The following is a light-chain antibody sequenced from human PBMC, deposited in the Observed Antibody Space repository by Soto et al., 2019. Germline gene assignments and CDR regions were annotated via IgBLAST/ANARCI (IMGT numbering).Light chain of an antibody. CDR3: CSYAGRTSYLL. Sequence: QSALTQPASVSGSPGQSITISCTGTSSDVGSYNLVSWYQQHPGKAPKLMIYEGSKRPSGVSNRFSGSKSGNTASLTISGLQAEDEADYYCCSYAGRTSYLLLGGGTQLTVL. CDR1: SSDVGSYNL. J-gene: IGLJ2*01. V-gene: IGLV2-23*01. CDR2: EGS.